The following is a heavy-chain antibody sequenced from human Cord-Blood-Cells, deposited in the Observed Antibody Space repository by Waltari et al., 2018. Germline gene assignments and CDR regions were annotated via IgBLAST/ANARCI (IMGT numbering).Heavy chain of an antibody. J-gene: IGHJ6*02. CDR1: GGTFSSYA. CDR3: ARAHIAAAEDYYYYYGMDV. V-gene: IGHV1-69*01. Sequence: QVQLVQSGAEVKKPGSSVKVSCKASGGTFSSYAISRVRPAPGPGPEWMGGIIPIFGTANYAQKFQGRVTITADESTSTAYMELSSLRSEDTAVYYCARAHIAAAEDYYYYYGMDVWGQGTTVTVSS. D-gene: IGHD6-13*01. CDR2: IIPIFGTA.